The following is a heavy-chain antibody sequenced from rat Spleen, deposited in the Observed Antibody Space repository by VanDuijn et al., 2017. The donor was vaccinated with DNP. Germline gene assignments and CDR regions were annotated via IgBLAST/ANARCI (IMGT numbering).Heavy chain of an antibody. CDR2: ISTGGGTL. CDR1: GFIFNDYG. J-gene: IGHJ4*01. Sequence: EVQLVESGGGLVQPGRSLKLSCAASGFIFNDYGMAWVRQTPKKGLEWVATISTGGGTLYYRDSVKGRFTISRDDAKSTLYLQMDSLRSEDTATYYCARGNNYALDAWGQGTSVTVSS. V-gene: IGHV5S13*01. CDR3: ARGNNYALDA.